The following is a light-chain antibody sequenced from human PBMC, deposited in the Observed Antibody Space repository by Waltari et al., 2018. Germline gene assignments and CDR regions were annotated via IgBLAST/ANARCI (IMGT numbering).Light chain of an antibody. Sequence: DIQMTQSPSTLSASVGDRVTITCRASQSISSWLAWYQQKPGKAPKLLLYKASSLESGVPSRFSGSGSGTEFTLTISSLQPDDFATYYCQQYKGTFGQGTKVEIK. CDR1: QSISSW. J-gene: IGKJ1*01. CDR2: KAS. V-gene: IGKV1-5*03. CDR3: QQYKGT.